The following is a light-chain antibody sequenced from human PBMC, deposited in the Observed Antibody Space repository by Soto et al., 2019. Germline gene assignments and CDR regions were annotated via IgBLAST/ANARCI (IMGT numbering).Light chain of an antibody. Sequence: EIVLTQSPGTLSLSPGERATHTCRASQSVSGNDLAWYQQKFGQAPRLLIYGASSRATGIPDRFSGSGSGTDFTLTISRVETEDFAVYYCQKYGGSPLLTFGGGTRVEIK. CDR2: GAS. CDR3: QKYGGSPLLT. CDR1: QSVSGND. V-gene: IGKV3-20*01. J-gene: IGKJ4*01.